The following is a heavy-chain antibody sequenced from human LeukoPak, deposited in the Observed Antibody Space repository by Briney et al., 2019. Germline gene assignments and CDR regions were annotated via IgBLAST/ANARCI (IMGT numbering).Heavy chain of an antibody. J-gene: IGHJ4*02. CDR1: GGTFSSYA. Sequence: VASVKVSCKASGGTFSSYAICWVRQAPGQGLKWMGRIIPIFGTANYAQKFQGRVTITADKSTSTAYMELSSLRSEDTAVYYCARWTYYYDSVDYWGQGTLVTVSS. CDR2: IIPIFGTA. D-gene: IGHD3-22*01. CDR3: ARWTYYYDSVDY. V-gene: IGHV1-69*06.